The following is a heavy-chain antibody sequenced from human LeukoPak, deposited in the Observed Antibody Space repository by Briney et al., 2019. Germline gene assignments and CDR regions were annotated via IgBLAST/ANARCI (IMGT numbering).Heavy chain of an antibody. CDR3: ARVTTGTAIDY. J-gene: IGHJ4*02. D-gene: IGHD1-1*01. CDR2: INPSGSST. V-gene: IGHV1-46*01. CDR1: GYTFTSYY. Sequence: GASVKVSCKASGYTFTSYYMHWVRQAPGQGLEWMGIINPSGSSTSYAQKFQGRVTMTRDTSTSTVYMELSSLRSEDTAVYYCARVTTGTAIDYWGQGTLVTVSS.